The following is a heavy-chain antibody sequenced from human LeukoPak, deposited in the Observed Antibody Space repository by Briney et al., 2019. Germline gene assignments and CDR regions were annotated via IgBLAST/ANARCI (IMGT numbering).Heavy chain of an antibody. CDR3: ATGSLWFGELPYYFGY. Sequence: GASVKVSCKVSGYTFTDYYMHWVQQAPGKGLEWMGLVDPEDGETIYAEKFQGRVTITADTSTDTAYMELSSLRSEDTAVYYCATGSLWFGELPYYFGYWGQGTLVTVSS. CDR1: GYTFTDYY. V-gene: IGHV1-69-2*01. D-gene: IGHD3-10*01. CDR2: VDPEDGET. J-gene: IGHJ4*02.